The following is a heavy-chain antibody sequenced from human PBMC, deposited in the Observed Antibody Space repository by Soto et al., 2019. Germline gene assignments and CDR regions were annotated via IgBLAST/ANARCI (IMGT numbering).Heavy chain of an antibody. V-gene: IGHV1-69*13. D-gene: IGHD2-21*01. CDR1: GGTFSSYA. J-gene: IGHJ5*02. CDR3: ARDQEFRANWFDP. Sequence: VASVKVSCKASGGTFSSYAISWVRQAPGQGLEWMGGIIPIFGTANYAQKFQGRVTITADESTSTAYMELSSLRSEDTAVYYCARDQEFRANWFDPWGQGTLVTVSS. CDR2: IIPIFGTA.